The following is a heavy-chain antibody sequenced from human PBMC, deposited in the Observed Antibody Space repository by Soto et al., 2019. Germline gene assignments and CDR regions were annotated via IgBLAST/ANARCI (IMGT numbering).Heavy chain of an antibody. CDR2: ISAYNGNT. CDR3: AIQVKVRGVIGHYYMAV. CDR1: GYTFTSYG. Sequence: ASVKVSCKASGYTFTSYGISWVRQAPGQGLEWMGWISAYNGNTNYAQKLQGRVTMTKDTSTSTAYMELRSLRSDDTAVYYFAIQVKVRGVIGHYYMAVWGKGTRVTDSS. V-gene: IGHV1-18*01. J-gene: IGHJ6*03. D-gene: IGHD3-10*01.